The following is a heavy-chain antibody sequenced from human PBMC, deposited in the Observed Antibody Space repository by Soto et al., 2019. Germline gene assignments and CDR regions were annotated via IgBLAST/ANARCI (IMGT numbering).Heavy chain of an antibody. V-gene: IGHV1-18*01. CDR3: ARDIESVTAKHFFYYYAMDV. J-gene: IGHJ6*02. CDR1: GFTFSNYG. CDR2: VSANNGHT. D-gene: IGHD2-8*01. Sequence: QGQLVQSGAEVKKPGASVKLSCKASGFTFSNYGLNWVRQAPGQGLEWMGWVSANNGHTNYAQNLQGRVSKTTDTSTSTAYMELRGLTFDGTAVYYCARDIESVTAKHFFYYYAMDVWGQGTTVTVSS.